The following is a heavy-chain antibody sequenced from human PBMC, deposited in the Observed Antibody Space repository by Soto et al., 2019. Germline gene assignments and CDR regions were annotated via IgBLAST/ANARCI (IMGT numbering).Heavy chain of an antibody. D-gene: IGHD4-17*01. CDR1: GGSVSSGSYY. J-gene: IGHJ4*02. CDR2: ISYRGSA. Sequence: QVQLQESGPGLVKPSETLSLTGTVSGGSVSSGSYYWSWIRQPPGKGLEWIGYISYRGSASHNPSLKSRVTISVDTSKNQFSLRLTSVTAADTAVYYCTRAVTTEDYFDYWGQGTLVTVSS. V-gene: IGHV4-61*01. CDR3: TRAVTTEDYFDY.